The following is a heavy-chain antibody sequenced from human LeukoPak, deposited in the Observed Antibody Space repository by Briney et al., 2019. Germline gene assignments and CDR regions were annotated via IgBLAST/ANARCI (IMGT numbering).Heavy chain of an antibody. CDR1: GFTFTTYA. CDR3: AKEGGYCEGSSCPRRIDN. CDR2: ISDSGGDT. V-gene: IGHV3-23*01. J-gene: IGHJ4*02. D-gene: IGHD2-2*01. Sequence: PGGPLRLSCAASGFTFTTYAMSWVRQAPGKGLEWVSAISDSGGDTYYADSVKGRFTISRDNSKNTVSLQMNSLRAEDSALYYCAKEGGYCEGSSCPRRIDNWGQGALVTVSS.